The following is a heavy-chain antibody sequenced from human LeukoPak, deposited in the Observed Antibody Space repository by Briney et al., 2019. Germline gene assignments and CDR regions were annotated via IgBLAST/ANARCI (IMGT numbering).Heavy chain of an antibody. CDR3: ARGPPRGKYYYMDV. D-gene: IGHD1-1*01. V-gene: IGHV3-13*01. CDR2: IGTASDT. J-gene: IGHJ6*03. CDR1: GFTFSIFD. Sequence: GGSLRLSCAASGFTFSIFDMHCVRQPTGQGVEWVSTIGTASDTYYPGSVEGRFTLSRDNAKNSLYLQMNSLTAGDTAVYYCARGPPRGKYYYMDVWGKGTTVTVSS.